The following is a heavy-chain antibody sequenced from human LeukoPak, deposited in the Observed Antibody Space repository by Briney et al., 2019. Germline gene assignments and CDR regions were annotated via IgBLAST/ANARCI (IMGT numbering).Heavy chain of an antibody. D-gene: IGHD2-15*01. CDR2: INAGNGNT. V-gene: IGHV1-3*01. Sequence: ASVKVSCMASGYTFTSYAMHWVRQAPGQRLDWMAWINAGNGNTKYSQKFHGRVTITRDTSASTAYMELSSLRSEDTAVYYCARALGYCSGGSCHDWFDPWGQGTLVTVSS. J-gene: IGHJ5*02. CDR3: ARALGYCSGGSCHDWFDP. CDR1: GYTFTSYA.